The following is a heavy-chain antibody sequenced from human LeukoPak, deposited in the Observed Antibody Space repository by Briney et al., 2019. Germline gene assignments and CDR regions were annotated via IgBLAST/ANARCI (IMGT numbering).Heavy chain of an antibody. V-gene: IGHV4-59*01. Sequence: SETLSLTCTVSGDSISGYYWTWIRQTPGKGLEWIGHIYYSGSTNYNPSLKSRVTISVDTSKNQFSLKLSSVTAADTAVYYCARVFRGSYDYWGQGTLVTVSS. CDR1: GDSISGYY. CDR3: ARVFRGSYDY. J-gene: IGHJ4*02. CDR2: IYYSGST. D-gene: IGHD1-26*01.